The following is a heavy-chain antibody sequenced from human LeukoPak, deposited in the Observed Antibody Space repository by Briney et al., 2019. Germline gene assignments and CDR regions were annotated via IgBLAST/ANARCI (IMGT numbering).Heavy chain of an antibody. V-gene: IGHV3-30*18. Sequence: PGGSLRLSCAASGFTFSSYGMHWVRQAPGKGLEWVAVISYDGSKKYHADSVKGRFTISRDNSKNTLYLQMNSLRDGDTAVYYCAKETQDYGGYDYWGQGTLVTVSS. CDR3: AKETQDYGGYDY. CDR1: GFTFSSYG. D-gene: IGHD4-23*01. CDR2: ISYDGSKK. J-gene: IGHJ4*02.